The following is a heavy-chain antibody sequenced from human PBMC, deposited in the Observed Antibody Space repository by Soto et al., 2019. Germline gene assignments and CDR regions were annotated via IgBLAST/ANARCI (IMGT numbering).Heavy chain of an antibody. J-gene: IGHJ4*02. CDR3: AKDRLAGNFDY. V-gene: IGHV3-23*01. CDR1: GFTFNNYA. CDR2: ISNTGGGT. Sequence: GGSLRLSXAASGFTFNNYAMNWVRQAPGMGLEWVATISNTGGGTYYADSVKGRFTISRDNSKNTLYLQMSSLRVEDTAVYYCAKDRLAGNFDYWGQGTQVTVSS.